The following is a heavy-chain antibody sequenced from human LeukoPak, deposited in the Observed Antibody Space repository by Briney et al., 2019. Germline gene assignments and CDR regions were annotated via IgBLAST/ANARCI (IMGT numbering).Heavy chain of an antibody. CDR3: ARERETEPYYYDSSGYYLHDAFDI. J-gene: IGHJ3*02. V-gene: IGHV3-48*04. D-gene: IGHD3-22*01. Sequence: PGGSLRLSCAASGFTFSSYSMNWVRQAPGKGLEWVSYISSSSSTIYYADSVKDRFTISRDNAKNSLYLQMNSLRAEDTAVYYCARERETEPYYYDSSGYYLHDAFDIWGQGTMVTVSS. CDR2: ISSSSSTI. CDR1: GFTFSSYS.